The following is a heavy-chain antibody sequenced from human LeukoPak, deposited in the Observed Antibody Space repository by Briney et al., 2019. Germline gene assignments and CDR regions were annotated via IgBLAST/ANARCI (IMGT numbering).Heavy chain of an antibody. V-gene: IGHV1-18*01. D-gene: IGHD2-15*01. CDR3: ARDPVAIYCSGGSCYSGARWFDP. CDR2: ISAYNGNT. J-gene: IGHJ5*02. CDR1: GYTFTSYG. Sequence: GASVKVSCKASGYTFTSYGISWVRQAPGQGLEWMGWISAYNGNTNYAQKFQGWVTMTRDTSISTAYMELSRLRSDDTAVYYCARDPVAIYCSGGSCYSGARWFDPWGQGTLVTVSS.